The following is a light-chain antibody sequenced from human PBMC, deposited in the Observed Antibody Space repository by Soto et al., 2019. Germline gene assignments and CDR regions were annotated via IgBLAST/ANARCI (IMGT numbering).Light chain of an antibody. CDR3: QQANSFPLT. V-gene: IGKV1-12*01. CDR1: QGISSW. CDR2: AAS. J-gene: IGKJ4*01. Sequence: DIQMTQSPSSLSAPVGDRVAMTCRASQGISSWLAWYQQKPGRAPTLLIYAASSLQSGVPSRFSGSGSGTDFTLTISSLKTEDFATYDGQQANSFPLTFGGGTKVDNK.